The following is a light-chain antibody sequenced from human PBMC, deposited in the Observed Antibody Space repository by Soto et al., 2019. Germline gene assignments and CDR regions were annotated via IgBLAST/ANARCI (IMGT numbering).Light chain of an antibody. V-gene: IGKV1-9*01. CDR3: QQLRLYPST. CDR1: QDIAIY. Sequence: IQLSQCPSSLCASVVDRVTITCRASQDIAIYLAWYQQKPGEAPKLLIYAASTLYGGVPSRFRGSGSGTDFALTITSLQAEDFATYYCQQLRLYPSTFGGGTKMDIK. CDR2: AAS. J-gene: IGKJ4*01.